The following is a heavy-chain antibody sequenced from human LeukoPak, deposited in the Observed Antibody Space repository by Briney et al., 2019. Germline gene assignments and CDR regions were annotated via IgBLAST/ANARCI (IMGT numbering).Heavy chain of an antibody. V-gene: IGHV4-61*01. Sequence: PSETLSLTCTVSGGSIRSGSLYWGWIRQPPGKGLEWIGYIYYSGSTNYNPSLKSRVTISVDTSKNQFSLKLSSVAAADTAVYYCARASIAAAPDAPYYYYGMDVWGQGTTVTVSS. CDR2: IYYSGST. D-gene: IGHD6-13*01. CDR3: ARASIAAAPDAPYYYYGMDV. CDR1: GGSIRSGSLY. J-gene: IGHJ6*02.